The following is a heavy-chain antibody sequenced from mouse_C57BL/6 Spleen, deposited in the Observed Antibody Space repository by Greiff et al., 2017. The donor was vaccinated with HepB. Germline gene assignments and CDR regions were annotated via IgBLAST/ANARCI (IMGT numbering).Heavy chain of an antibody. J-gene: IGHJ4*01. V-gene: IGHV3-6*01. Sequence: DVKLQESGPGLVKPSQSLSLTCSVTGYSITSGYYWNWIRQFPGNKLEWMGYISYDGSNNYNPSLKNRISITRDTSKNQFFLKLNSVTNEDTATYYCARGGHYYGSSYNYAMDYWGQGTSVTVSS. CDR2: ISYDGSN. D-gene: IGHD1-1*01. CDR3: ARGGHYYGSSYNYAMDY. CDR1: GYSITSGYY.